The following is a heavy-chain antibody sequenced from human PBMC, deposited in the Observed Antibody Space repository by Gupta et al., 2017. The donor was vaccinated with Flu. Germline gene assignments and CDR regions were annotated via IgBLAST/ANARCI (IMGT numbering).Heavy chain of an antibody. D-gene: IGHD4-4*01. V-gene: IGHV3-74*01. CDR3: ARVPYSGYSTFDP. CDR2: INTDGSTT. Sequence: RQTPGKGLVWISRINTDGSTTNYADSVQDRFTISRDNAKNTLYLQMNSLRVEDTAVYYCARVPYSGYSTFDPWGQGTLVTVSS. J-gene: IGHJ5*02.